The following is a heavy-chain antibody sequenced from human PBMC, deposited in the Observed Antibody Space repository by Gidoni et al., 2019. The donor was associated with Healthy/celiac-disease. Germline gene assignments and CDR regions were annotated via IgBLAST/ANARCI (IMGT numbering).Heavy chain of an antibody. CDR1: GCTFDDYA. CDR2: ISWNSGSI. D-gene: IGHD6-19*01. J-gene: IGHJ6*02. V-gene: IGHV3-9*01. CDR3: AKDMAVAGTWPYYYYYGMDV. Sequence: EVQLVESGGGLVQPGRYLRISCEASGCTFDDYAMHWIRQAPGRGLEWVSGISWNSGSIGYADSVKGRFTISRDNAKNSLYLQMNSLRAEDTALYYCAKDMAVAGTWPYYYYYGMDVWGQGTTVTVSS.